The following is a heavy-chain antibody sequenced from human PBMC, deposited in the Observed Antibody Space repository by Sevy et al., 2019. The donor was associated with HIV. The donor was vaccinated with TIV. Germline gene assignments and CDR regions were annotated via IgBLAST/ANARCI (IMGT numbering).Heavy chain of an antibody. CDR1: GFTFSSYA. CDR2: ISYDGSNK. CDR3: ASSPRY. J-gene: IGHJ4*02. Sequence: GGSLRLSCAASGFTFSSYAMHWVRQAPGKGLEWVPVISYDGSNKYYADSVKGRFTISRDNSKNTLYLQMNSLRAEDTAVYYCASSPRYWGQGTLVTVSS. V-gene: IGHV3-30-3*01.